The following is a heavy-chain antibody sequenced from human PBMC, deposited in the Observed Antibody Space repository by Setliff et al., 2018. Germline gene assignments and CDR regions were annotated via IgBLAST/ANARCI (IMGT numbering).Heavy chain of an antibody. CDR1: GFTFGDYA. CDR3: AREIWDFYDDSWSGSSDY. V-gene: IGHV3-7*03. Sequence: PSETLRLSCTASGFTFGDYAVNWFRQAPGKGLEWLANIKQDGSEIYSVDSVKGRFSISRDNAKNSLYLQMNSLRGEDTAMYYCAREIWDFYDDSWSGSSDYWGQGTLVTVSS. CDR2: IKQDGSEI. D-gene: IGHD3-3*01. J-gene: IGHJ4*02.